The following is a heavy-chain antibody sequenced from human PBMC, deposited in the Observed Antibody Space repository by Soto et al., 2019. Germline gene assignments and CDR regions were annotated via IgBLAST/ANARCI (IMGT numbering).Heavy chain of an antibody. V-gene: IGHV3-33*01. D-gene: IGHD3-22*01. CDR1: GFTFSSYG. CDR3: ARDHLAYYYDSSGPGFDP. J-gene: IGHJ5*02. CDR2: IWYDGSNK. Sequence: GGSLRLSCAASGFTFSSYGMHWVRQAPGKGLEWVAVIWYDGSNKYYADSVKGRFTISRDNSKNTLYLQMNSLRAEDTAVYYCARDHLAYYYDSSGPGFDPWGQGTLVTVSS.